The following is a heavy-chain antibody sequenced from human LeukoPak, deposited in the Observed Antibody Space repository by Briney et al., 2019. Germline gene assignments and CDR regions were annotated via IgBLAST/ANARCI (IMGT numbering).Heavy chain of an antibody. CDR2: IYPGDSDT. V-gene: IGHV5-51*01. CDR1: GYSFTSYW. D-gene: IGHD3-3*01. CDR3: ASGDPDFWSGYDY. Sequence: GESLKISCQGSGYSFTSYWIGWVRQMPGKGLEWMGIIYPGDSDTRYSPSFQGQVTISADKSISTAYLQWSSLKASDTAVYYCASGDPDFWSGYDYWGQGTLVTVSS. J-gene: IGHJ4*02.